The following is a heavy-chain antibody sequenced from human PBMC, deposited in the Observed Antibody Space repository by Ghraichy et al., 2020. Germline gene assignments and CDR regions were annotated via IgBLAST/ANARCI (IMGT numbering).Heavy chain of an antibody. Sequence: QTLSLTCTFSGFSLTTSGVGVGWIRQPPGKALEWLAIIYWNDDKRYSPSLKSRLTITKDTSKNQVVLTMANMDPVDTATYYCVHSHNSGGRYPGVYWGQGTLVTVSS. CDR2: IYWNDDK. CDR3: VHSHNSGGRYPGVY. J-gene: IGHJ4*02. CDR1: GFSLTTSGVG. D-gene: IGHD2-15*01. V-gene: IGHV2-5*01.